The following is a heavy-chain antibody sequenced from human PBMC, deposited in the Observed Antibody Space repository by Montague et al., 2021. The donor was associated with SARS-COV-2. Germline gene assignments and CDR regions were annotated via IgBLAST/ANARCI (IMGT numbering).Heavy chain of an antibody. Sequence: SETLSLTCTVSGGSISSFYWSWFRQPPGKGLEWIGYISDSGSTNYNPSLTSRATMSVDTSKNQFSLKLSSATAADTAVYYCARVPYRLLFVPRYYGMDVWGQGTTVTVSS. CDR3: ARVPYRLLFVPRYYGMDV. J-gene: IGHJ6*02. CDR1: GGSISSFY. D-gene: IGHD2-2*01. V-gene: IGHV4-59*12. CDR2: ISDSGST.